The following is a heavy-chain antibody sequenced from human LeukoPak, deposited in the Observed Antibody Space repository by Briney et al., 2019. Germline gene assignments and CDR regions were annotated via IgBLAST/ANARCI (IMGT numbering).Heavy chain of an antibody. J-gene: IGHJ4*02. D-gene: IGHD3-16*02. Sequence: ASVKVSCKASGYTFTGYYMHWVRQAPGQGLEWMGWINPNSGGTNYAQKFQGRVTMTRDTSISTVYMEVSRLRSDDTAVYYCARDSGSYHFDYWGQGTLVTVSS. CDR2: INPNSGGT. CDR3: ARDSGSYHFDY. CDR1: GYTFTGYY. V-gene: IGHV1-2*02.